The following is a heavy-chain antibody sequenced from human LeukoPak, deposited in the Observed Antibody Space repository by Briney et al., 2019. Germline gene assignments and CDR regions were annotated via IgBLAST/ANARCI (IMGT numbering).Heavy chain of an antibody. V-gene: IGHV3-9*01. J-gene: IGHJ4*02. Sequence: GRSLRLSCAASGFTFDDYAMHWVRQAPGKGLEWVSGISWNSGSIGYADSVKGRFTISRDNAKNSLYLQMNSLRAEDTALYYCAKEIGYFDYWGQGTLVTVSS. CDR3: AKEIGYFDY. CDR1: GFTFDDYA. CDR2: ISWNSGSI. D-gene: IGHD3-22*01.